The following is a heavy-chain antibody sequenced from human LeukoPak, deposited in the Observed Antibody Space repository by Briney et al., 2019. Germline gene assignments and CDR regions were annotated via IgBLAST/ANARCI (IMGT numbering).Heavy chain of an antibody. CDR2: IYHSGST. CDR1: GGSISSGGYS. Sequence: PSQTLSLTCAVPGGSISSGGYSWSWIRQPPGKGLEWIGYIYHSGSTYYNPSLKSRVTISVDRSKNQFSLKLSSVTAADTAVYYCARDGADCGGDCYAFDIWGQGTMVTVSS. V-gene: IGHV4-30-2*01. D-gene: IGHD2-21*02. CDR3: ARDGADCGGDCYAFDI. J-gene: IGHJ3*02.